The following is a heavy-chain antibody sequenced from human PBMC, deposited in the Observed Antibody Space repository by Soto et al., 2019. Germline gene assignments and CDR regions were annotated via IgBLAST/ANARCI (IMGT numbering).Heavy chain of an antibody. CDR1: GFTFSSYA. CDR2: ISYDGSNK. CDR3: GREGDDPFDC. V-gene: IGHV3-30-3*01. Sequence: QVPLVESGGGVVQPGRSLRLSCAASGFTFSSYAMHWVRQAPGKGLEWVAVISYDGSNKYYADSVKGRFTISRDNSKNTLYLQMNILRAEATAVYYCGREGDDPFDCWGHAGLVNESS. J-gene: IGHJ4*01. D-gene: IGHD2-21*01.